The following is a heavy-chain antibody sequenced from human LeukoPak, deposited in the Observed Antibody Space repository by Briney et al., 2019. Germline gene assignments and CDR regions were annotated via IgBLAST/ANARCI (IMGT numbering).Heavy chain of an antibody. V-gene: IGHV1-8*01. CDR1: GYTFTSYD. CDR3: TRHTSPTFDY. Sequence: ASVKVSCKASGYTFTSYDINWVRQATGQGLEWMGWMNPNSGNTGYAQKFQGRVTFTWITSISTAYMVLSSLRSEDTAIYYCTRHTSPTFDYWGQGTLVSVSS. J-gene: IGHJ4*02. CDR2: MNPNSGNT. D-gene: IGHD1-1*01.